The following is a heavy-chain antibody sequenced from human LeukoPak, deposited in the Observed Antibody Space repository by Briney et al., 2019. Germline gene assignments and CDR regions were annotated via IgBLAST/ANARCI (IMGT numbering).Heavy chain of an antibody. D-gene: IGHD3-22*01. CDR3: AREGDSSGYYRGGGFDY. CDR2: INPSGGST. Sequence: ASVKVSCKASGGTFSSYAISWVRQAPGQGLEWMGIINPSGGSTSYAQKFQGRVTMTRDMSTSTVYMELSSLRSEDTAVYYCAREGDSSGYYRGGGFDYWGQGTLVTVSS. CDR1: GGTFSSYA. V-gene: IGHV1-46*01. J-gene: IGHJ4*02.